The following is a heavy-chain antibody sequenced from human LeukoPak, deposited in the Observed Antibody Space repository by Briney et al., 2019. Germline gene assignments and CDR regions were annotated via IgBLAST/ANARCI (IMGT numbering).Heavy chain of an antibody. CDR3: ARRPTYYDFWSGYYWPPVTKDAFDI. CDR1: GYSISSGYY. D-gene: IGHD3-3*01. Sequence: PSETLSLICAVSGYSISSGYYRGWIRQPPGKGLEWIGSIYHSGSTYYYPSLKSRVTISVDTSNTQFSLKLSSVTAADTAVYYCARRPTYYDFWSGYYWPPVTKDAFDIWGQGTMVTVSS. CDR2: IYHSGST. V-gene: IGHV4-38-2*01. J-gene: IGHJ3*02.